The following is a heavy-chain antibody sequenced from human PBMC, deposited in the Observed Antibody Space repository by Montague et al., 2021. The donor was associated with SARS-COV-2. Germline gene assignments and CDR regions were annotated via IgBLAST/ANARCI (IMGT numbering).Heavy chain of an antibody. CDR2: IFRSGDS. Sequence: SETLSLTCTVSGDSISNSNWWTCVRQSPGRGLVRIGEIFRSGDSNYNPSLKSRVTMLVDMSRNQFSLGLSNVTAAATAIYYCVRGGTMTVVVFDYWGQGTLVTVSS. J-gene: IGHJ4*02. V-gene: IGHV4-4*02. CDR3: VRGGTMTVVVFDY. CDR1: GDSISNSNW. D-gene: IGHD3-22*01.